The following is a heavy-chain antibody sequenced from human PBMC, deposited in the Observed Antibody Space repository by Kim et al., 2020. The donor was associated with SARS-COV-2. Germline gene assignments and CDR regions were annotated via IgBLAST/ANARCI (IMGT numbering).Heavy chain of an antibody. J-gene: IGHJ4*02. Sequence: FQERVTITRDMSTSTAYMELSSLRSEDTAVYYCAAGTGYSYGRTPPDFDYWGQGTLVTVSS. D-gene: IGHD5-18*01. CDR3: AAGTGYSYGRTPPDFDY. V-gene: IGHV1-58*01.